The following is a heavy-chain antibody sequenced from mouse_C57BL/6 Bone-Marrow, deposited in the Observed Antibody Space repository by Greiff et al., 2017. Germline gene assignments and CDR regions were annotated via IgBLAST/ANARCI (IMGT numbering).Heavy chain of an antibody. D-gene: IGHD2-4*01. CDR2: IDPENGDT. CDR3: TTGGDYDGFDY. Sequence: EVKLVESGAELVRPGASVKLSCTASGFNIKDDYMHWVKQRPEQGLEWIGWIDPENGDTEYASKFQGKATITADTSSNTAYLQLSSLTSEDTAVYYCTTGGDYDGFDYWGQGTTLTVSS. CDR1: GFNIKDDY. V-gene: IGHV14-4*01. J-gene: IGHJ2*01.